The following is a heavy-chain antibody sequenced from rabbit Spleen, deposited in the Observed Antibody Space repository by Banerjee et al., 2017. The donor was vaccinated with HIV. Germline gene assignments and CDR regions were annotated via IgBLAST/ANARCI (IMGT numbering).Heavy chain of an antibody. CDR2: IDTGSSGFT. CDR1: GVSFSGNSY. D-gene: IGHD4-1*01. CDR3: ARETSSGWGIVSFYFSL. J-gene: IGHJ4*01. Sequence: QQLVESGGGLVKPGASLTLTCIASGVSFSGNSYMCWVRQAPGKGLEWIACIDTGSSGFTYFASWAKGRFTISKTSSTTVTLQMTSLTAADTATYFCARETSSGWGIVSFYFSLWGPGTLVTVS. V-gene: IGHV1S40*01.